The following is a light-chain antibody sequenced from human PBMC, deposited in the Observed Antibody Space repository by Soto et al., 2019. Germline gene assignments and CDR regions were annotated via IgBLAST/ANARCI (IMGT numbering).Light chain of an antibody. J-gene: IGKJ4*01. CDR2: DAS. V-gene: IGKV3-11*01. Sequence: EVVLTQSPATLSLSPGERATLSCRASQSVSTYLAWYQQKAGKAPRLLIYDASIRAAGIPTRFSGSGSGTDFIPIISSLEPEDSAFYYCQQRSHWLTFGGGTKVEIK. CDR3: QQRSHWLT. CDR1: QSVSTY.